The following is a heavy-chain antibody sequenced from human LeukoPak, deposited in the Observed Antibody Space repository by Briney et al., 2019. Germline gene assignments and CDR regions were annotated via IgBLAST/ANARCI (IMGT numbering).Heavy chain of an antibody. CDR1: GYTFTSYD. D-gene: IGHD3-22*01. V-gene: IGHV1-8*01. CDR2: MNPNSGNT. CDR3: ARDPYYDKSGSGDYYYYMDV. Sequence: ASVKVSCKASGYTFTSYDINWVRQATGQGLEWMGWMNPNSGNTGYAQKFQGRVTMTRNTSISTAYMELSSLRSEDTAVYYCARDPYYDKSGSGDYYYYMDVWGEGTTVTVSS. J-gene: IGHJ6*03.